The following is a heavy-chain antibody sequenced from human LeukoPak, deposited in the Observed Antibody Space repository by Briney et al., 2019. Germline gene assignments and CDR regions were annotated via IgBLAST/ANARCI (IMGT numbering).Heavy chain of an antibody. CDR3: ARDSGSYSDY. J-gene: IGHJ4*02. V-gene: IGHV1-2*02. Sequence: GASVKVSCKASGYTFTGYYMHWVRQAPGQGLEWMGWINPNSGGTNYAQKFQGRVTMTRDTSISTAYMELSSLRSEDTAVYYCARDSGSYSDYWGQGTLVTVSS. CDR1: GYTFTGYY. CDR2: INPNSGGT. D-gene: IGHD1-26*01.